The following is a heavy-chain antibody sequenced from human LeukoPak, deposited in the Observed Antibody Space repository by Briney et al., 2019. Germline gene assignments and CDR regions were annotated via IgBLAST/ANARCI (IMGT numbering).Heavy chain of an antibody. CDR3: AREVWGPEY. D-gene: IGHD1-14*01. Sequence: GGSLRLSCAASGFTFSSYSMNWVRQAPGKVLEWVSSISSSSSYIYYADSVKGRFTISRDNAKNSVYLQMSSLRAEDTAVYYCAREVWGPEYWGQGTLVTVSS. J-gene: IGHJ4*02. CDR2: ISSSSSYI. CDR1: GFTFSSYS. V-gene: IGHV3-21*01.